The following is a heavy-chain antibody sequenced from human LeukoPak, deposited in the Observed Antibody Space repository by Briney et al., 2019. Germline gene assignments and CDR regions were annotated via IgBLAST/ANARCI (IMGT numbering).Heavy chain of an antibody. V-gene: IGHV1-69*13. J-gene: IGHJ3*02. CDR3: ARGSRFLEWLPPGFDI. CDR2: IIPIFGTA. Sequence: SVKVSCKASGGTFSSYAISWVRQAPGQGLEWMGGIIPIFGTANYAQKFQGRVTITADESTSTAYMELSSLRSEDTAVYYCARGSRFLEWLPPGFDIWGQGTMVTVSS. D-gene: IGHD3-3*01. CDR1: GGTFSSYA.